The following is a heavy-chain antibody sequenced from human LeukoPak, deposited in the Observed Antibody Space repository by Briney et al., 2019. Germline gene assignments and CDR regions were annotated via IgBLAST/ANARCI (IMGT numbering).Heavy chain of an antibody. D-gene: IGHD3-22*01. CDR1: GFTLSSYA. CDR3: AKDRSGYYVY. J-gene: IGHJ4*02. CDR2: ISGSGGST. Sequence: GGSLRLSRAASGFTLSSYAMSWVRQAPGKGLEWVSAISGSGGSTYYADSVKGRFTISRDNSKNTLYLQMNSLRAEDTAVYYCAKDRSGYYVYWGQGTLVTVSS. V-gene: IGHV3-23*01.